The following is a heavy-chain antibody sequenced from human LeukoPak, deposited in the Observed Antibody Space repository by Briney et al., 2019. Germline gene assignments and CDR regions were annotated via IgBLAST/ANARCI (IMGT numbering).Heavy chain of an antibody. CDR2: MYLSGTT. D-gene: IGHD3-22*01. Sequence: PSETLSPTCTVSGDSINSLDLWSWVRQPPGKGLERIGEMYLSGTTHSNPSVKSRVTISIDKSKNQFFLNLSSVTAADTAVYYCAGLVGRYSSGLYYYYFDYWGQGTLVAVPS. CDR1: GDSINSLDL. CDR3: AGLVGRYSSGLYYYYFDY. V-gene: IGHV4-4*02. J-gene: IGHJ4*02.